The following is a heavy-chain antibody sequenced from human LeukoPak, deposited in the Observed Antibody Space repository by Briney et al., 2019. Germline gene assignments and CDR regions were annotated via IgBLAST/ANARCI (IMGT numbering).Heavy chain of an antibody. CDR1: GFSLSTSGMR. CDR3: ARSPDDGDYFDY. D-gene: IGHD4-17*01. V-gene: IGHV2-70*04. J-gene: IGHJ4*02. Sequence: SGPTLVNPTQTLTLTCTVSGFSLSTSGMRASWIRQPPGKALEWLARIDWDDDKFYSTSLKTRLTISKDTSKNQVVLTMTNMDPVDTATYYCARSPDDGDYFDYWGQGTLVTVCS. CDR2: IDWDDDK.